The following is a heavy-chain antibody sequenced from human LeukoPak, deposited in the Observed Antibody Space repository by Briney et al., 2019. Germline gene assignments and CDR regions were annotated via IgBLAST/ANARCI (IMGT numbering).Heavy chain of an antibody. CDR2: INHSGST. CDR1: GGSFSGYY. D-gene: IGHD2-2*01. J-gene: IGHJ2*01. Sequence: SETLSLTCAVYGGSFSGYYWSWIRQPPGKGLEWIGEINHSGSTNYNPSLKSRVTISVDTSKNQFSLKLSSVTAADTAVYYCARSRSTRVWYFDLWGRGTLVTVSS. CDR3: ARSRSTRVWYFDL. V-gene: IGHV4-34*01.